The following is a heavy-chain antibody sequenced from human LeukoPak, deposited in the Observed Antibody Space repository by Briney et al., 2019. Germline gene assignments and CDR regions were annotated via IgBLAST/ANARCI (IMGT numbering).Heavy chain of an antibody. V-gene: IGHV3-7*01. J-gene: IGHJ4*02. Sequence: GGPLRLSCAASGFTFSSYWMSWVRKAPGKALEWVANINQGGSEKYYVASVNGRFIISRDNAKSSLYLPMNGLRAEDTAVYYCARKRDYWGQGTLVTVSS. CDR1: GFTFSSYW. CDR3: ARKRDY. CDR2: INQGGSEK.